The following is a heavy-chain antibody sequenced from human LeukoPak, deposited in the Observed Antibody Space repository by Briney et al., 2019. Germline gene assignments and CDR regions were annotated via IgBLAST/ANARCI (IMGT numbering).Heavy chain of an antibody. CDR1: GGSISSYY. Sequence: SETLSLTCTVSGGSISSYYWSWIRQPPGKGLEWIGYIYTSGSTNYNPSLKSRVTISVDTSKKQFSLKLSSVTAADTAVYYCARDGTSRDILTGSVYYYYGMDVWGQGTTVTVSS. V-gene: IGHV4-4*09. D-gene: IGHD3-9*01. CDR3: ARDGTSRDILTGSVYYYYGMDV. CDR2: IYTSGST. J-gene: IGHJ6*02.